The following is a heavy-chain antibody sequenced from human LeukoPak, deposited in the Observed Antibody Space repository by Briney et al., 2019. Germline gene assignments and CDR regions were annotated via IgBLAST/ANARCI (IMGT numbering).Heavy chain of an antibody. CDR2: ISSDSNYI. CDR3: ARVAFGLYVMDV. Sequence: PGGSLRLSCAASGFTFSSYAMSWVRQAPGKGLEWVSSISSDSNYIYYADSLKGRFTISRDNAKNSLYLQMIRLRAEDTAVYYCARVAFGLYVMDVWGQGTTVTVSS. J-gene: IGHJ6*02. D-gene: IGHD3-16*01. V-gene: IGHV3-21*01. CDR1: GFTFSSYA.